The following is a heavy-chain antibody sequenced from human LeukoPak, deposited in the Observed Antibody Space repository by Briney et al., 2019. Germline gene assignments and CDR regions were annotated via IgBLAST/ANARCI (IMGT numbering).Heavy chain of an antibody. CDR3: ASGSRLRGRSPPGDAFDI. D-gene: IGHD1-26*01. CDR2: IYYSGST. V-gene: IGHV4-59*12. J-gene: IGHJ3*02. CDR1: GGSISSYY. Sequence: PSETLSLTCTVSGGSISSYYWSWIRQPPGRGLEWIGYIYYSGSTNYNPSLKSRVTISVDTSKSQFSLKLSSVTAADTAVYYCASGSRLRGRSPPGDAFDIWGQGTMVTVSS.